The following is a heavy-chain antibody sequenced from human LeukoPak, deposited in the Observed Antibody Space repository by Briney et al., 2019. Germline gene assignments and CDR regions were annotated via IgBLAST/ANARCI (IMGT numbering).Heavy chain of an antibody. D-gene: IGHD5-24*01. Sequence: GGSLRLSCAASGFTFSDHYMDWVRQAPGKGLEWVGRIKSKTDGGTTDYAAPVKGRFTISRDDSKNTLYLQMNSLKTEDTAVYYCNRGGYNYDYWGQGTLVTVSS. J-gene: IGHJ4*02. CDR2: IKSKTDGGTT. CDR1: GFTFSDHY. CDR3: NRGGYNYDY. V-gene: IGHV3-15*01.